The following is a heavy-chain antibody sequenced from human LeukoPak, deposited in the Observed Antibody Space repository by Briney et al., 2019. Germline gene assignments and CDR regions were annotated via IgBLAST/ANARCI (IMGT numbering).Heavy chain of an antibody. CDR3: ARTTPLLRWEHDY. CDR1: GDSISSGSYF. J-gene: IGHJ4*02. CDR2: IYYTGST. V-gene: IGHV4-39*07. D-gene: IGHD3-3*01. Sequence: SETLSLTCTVSGDSISSGSYFWGWIRQPPGKGLEWIGSIYYTGSTYYNPSLKSRATISVDTSKNQFSLKLTSVTAADTALYYCARTTPLLRWEHDYWGQGTLVTVSS.